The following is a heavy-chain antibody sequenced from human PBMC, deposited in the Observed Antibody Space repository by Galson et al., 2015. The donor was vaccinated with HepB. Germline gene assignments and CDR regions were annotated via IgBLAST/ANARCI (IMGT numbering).Heavy chain of an antibody. V-gene: IGHV1-18*01. CDR3: ARDYFGPLYGDYGEVFRWFDP. D-gene: IGHD4-17*01. Sequence: QSGAEVKKPGESLRISCKASGYTFTSYGISWVRQAPGQGLEWMGWISAYNGNTNYAQKLQGRVTMTTDTSTSTAYMELRSLRSDDTAVYYCARDYFGPLYGDYGEVFRWFDPWGQGTLVTVSS. CDR1: GYTFTSYG. CDR2: ISAYNGNT. J-gene: IGHJ5*02.